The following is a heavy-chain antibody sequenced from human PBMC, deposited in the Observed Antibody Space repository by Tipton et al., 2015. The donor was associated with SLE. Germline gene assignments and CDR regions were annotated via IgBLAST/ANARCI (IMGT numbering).Heavy chain of an antibody. Sequence: TLSLTCTVSGYSISSGYYWGWIRQPPGKGLEWIGSIYHSGSTYYNPSLKSRVTISVDTSKNQFSLKLSSVTAADTAVYYCARGVPRFDPWGQGPLATVSS. J-gene: IGHJ5*02. CDR3: ARGVPRFDP. V-gene: IGHV4-38-2*02. CDR2: IYHSGST. D-gene: IGHD2-2*01. CDR1: GYSISSGYY.